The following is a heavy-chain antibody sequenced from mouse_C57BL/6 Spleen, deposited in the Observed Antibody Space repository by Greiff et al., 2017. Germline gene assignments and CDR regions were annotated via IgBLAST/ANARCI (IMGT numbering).Heavy chain of an antibody. V-gene: IGHV14-1*01. D-gene: IGHD1-1*01. CDR2: IDPEDGDT. J-gene: IGHJ2*01. CDR3: TTNYGSSHDY. CDR1: GFNIKDYY. Sequence: EVKLVESGAELVRPGASVKLSCTASGFNIKDYYMHWVKQRPEQGLEWIGRIDPEDGDTEYAPKFQGKATMTADPSSNTAYLQLSSLTSEDTAVYYCTTNYGSSHDYWGQGTTLTVSS.